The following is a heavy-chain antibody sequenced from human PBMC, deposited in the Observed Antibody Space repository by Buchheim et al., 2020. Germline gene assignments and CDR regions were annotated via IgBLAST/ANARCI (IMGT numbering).Heavy chain of an antibody. CDR1: GYTFTSYY. CDR3: ARDGGWDSSGYSTPDY. Sequence: QVLLVQSGAEVQKPGASVKVSCKASGYTFTSYYIHWVRQAPGQGLEWMGIINPSGGTTSYAQKFQGRVTMTRDRSTTTVYLERSSLRSEDTAVYYCARDGGWDSSGYSTPDYWGQGTL. V-gene: IGHV1-46*01. J-gene: IGHJ4*02. D-gene: IGHD3-22*01. CDR2: INPSGGTT.